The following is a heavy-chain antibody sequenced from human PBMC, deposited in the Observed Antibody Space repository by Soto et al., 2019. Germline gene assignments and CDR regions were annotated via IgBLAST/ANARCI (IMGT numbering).Heavy chain of an antibody. J-gene: IGHJ4*02. V-gene: IGHV3-23*01. CDR1: GFRFRDYA. CDR3: ARTCDLWERYSPFDS. D-gene: IGHD1-26*01. Sequence: EVQLFQCGGGLVRPGGSLRVSCAGSGFRFRDYAMGWVRQVPGRGLEWVAFISEAGRSTYYADSVKRRFTISRDKSRNTFYLELSSLRVEDTGVYFCARTCDLWERYSPFDSWGQGTLVTVSS. CDR2: ISEAGRST.